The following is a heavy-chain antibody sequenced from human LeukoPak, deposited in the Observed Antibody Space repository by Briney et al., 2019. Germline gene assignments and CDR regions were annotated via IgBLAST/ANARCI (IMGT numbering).Heavy chain of an antibody. CDR2: IKQDGSQK. J-gene: IGHJ6*02. Sequence: GGSLRLSCAASGFTFSTYWMTWVRRAPGKGLEWVANIKQDGSQKYYADSVKGRFTISRDNAKNSLYLQMSSLRAEDTAVYYCARDRYDFRSGYYGDGTEGMDVWGQGTTVTVSS. CDR1: GFTFSTYW. CDR3: ARDRYDFRSGYYGDGTEGMDV. D-gene: IGHD3-3*01. V-gene: IGHV3-7*01.